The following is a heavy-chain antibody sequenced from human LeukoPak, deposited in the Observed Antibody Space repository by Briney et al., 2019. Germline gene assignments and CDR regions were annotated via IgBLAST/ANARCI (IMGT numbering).Heavy chain of an antibody. CDR3: ARAPVGEDWFDP. V-gene: IGHV1-2*02. Sequence: ASVKFSCKASVYTFTGYFMQWVRQAPGQRLEWMGWINPNSGGTNYAQKFQGRVTMTRDTSISTAYMELGRLRSDDAAVYYCARAPVGEDWFDPWGQGTLVTVSS. J-gene: IGHJ5*02. D-gene: IGHD3-10*01. CDR2: INPNSGGT. CDR1: VYTFTGYF.